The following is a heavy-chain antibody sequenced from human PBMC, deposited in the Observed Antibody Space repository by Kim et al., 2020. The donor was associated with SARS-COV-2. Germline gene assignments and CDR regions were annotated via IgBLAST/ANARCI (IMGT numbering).Heavy chain of an antibody. Sequence: NYAQKFQGRVTITADKSTSTAYMGLSSLRSEDTAVYYCARDLGIVGATAIWGQGTMVTVSS. CDR3: ARDLGIVGATAI. D-gene: IGHD1-26*01. J-gene: IGHJ3*02. V-gene: IGHV1-69*04.